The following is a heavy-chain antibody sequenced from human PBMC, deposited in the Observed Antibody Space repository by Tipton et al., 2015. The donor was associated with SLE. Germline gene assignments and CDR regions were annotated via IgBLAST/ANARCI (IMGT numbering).Heavy chain of an antibody. J-gene: IGHJ4*02. D-gene: IGHD6-6*01. Sequence: WVRQAPGKGLEWVGSIYYSGSTYYNPSLKSRVTISVDTSKNQFSLKLSSVTAADTAVYYCARRTIAARSFDYWGQGTLVTVSS. CDR3: ARRTIAARSFDY. V-gene: IGHV4-39*01. CDR2: IYYSGST.